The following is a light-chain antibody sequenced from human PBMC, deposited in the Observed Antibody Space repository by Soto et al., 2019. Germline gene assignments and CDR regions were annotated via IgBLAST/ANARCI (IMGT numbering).Light chain of an antibody. V-gene: IGLV2-11*01. CDR3: CSHAGSNTLV. CDR2: DVS. CDR1: NSDVGGYNY. J-gene: IGLJ2*01. Sequence: QSALTQPRSVSGSPGQSVTISCTGTNSDVGGYNYVSWYQQHPDKAPKVMIYDVSKRPSGVPDRFSGSKSGNTASLTISGLQAEDEADYYCCSHAGSNTLVFGRGTKLTVL.